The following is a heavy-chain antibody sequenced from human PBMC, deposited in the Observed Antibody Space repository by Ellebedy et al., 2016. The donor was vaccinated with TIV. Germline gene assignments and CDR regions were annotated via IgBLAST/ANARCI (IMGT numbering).Heavy chain of an antibody. Sequence: PGGSLRLSCATSGFTFSDYYLNRIRQAPGKGLEWVSYISDSGTYTNYADSVKGRFSISRDNAKNSLYLQMNSLRAEDTAVYYCAREGYSGGYRYFFDYWGQGTLVTVSS. V-gene: IGHV3-11*06. CDR3: AREGYSGGYRYFFDY. D-gene: IGHD1-26*01. CDR1: GFTFSDYY. CDR2: ISDSGTYT. J-gene: IGHJ4*02.